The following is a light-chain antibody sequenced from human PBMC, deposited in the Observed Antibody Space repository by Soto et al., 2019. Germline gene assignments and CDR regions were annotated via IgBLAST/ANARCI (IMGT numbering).Light chain of an antibody. Sequence: DIQMTHSPSTLSASVGDRVTITCRASQSISSWLAWYQQKPGKAPKLLIYGASSLESGVPSRFSGSGSVTEFTLSIDSLQPDDFAPYYSQQYRSSSPTFRQGTKLEIK. J-gene: IGKJ2*01. CDR3: QQYRSSSPT. CDR2: GAS. CDR1: QSISSW. V-gene: IGKV1-5*01.